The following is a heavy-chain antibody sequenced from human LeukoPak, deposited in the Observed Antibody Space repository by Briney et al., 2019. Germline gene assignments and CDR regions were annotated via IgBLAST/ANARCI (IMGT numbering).Heavy chain of an antibody. CDR3: ARDPRTRYYDILTGPYYGMDV. Sequence: PGRSLRLSCAASGFTFSSYAMHWVRQAPGKGLGWVAVISYDGSNKYYADSVKGRFTISRDNSKNTLYLQMNSLRAEDTAVYYCARDPRTRYYDILTGPYYGMDVWGQGTTVTVSS. J-gene: IGHJ6*02. CDR1: GFTFSSYA. CDR2: ISYDGSNK. V-gene: IGHV3-30*04. D-gene: IGHD3-9*01.